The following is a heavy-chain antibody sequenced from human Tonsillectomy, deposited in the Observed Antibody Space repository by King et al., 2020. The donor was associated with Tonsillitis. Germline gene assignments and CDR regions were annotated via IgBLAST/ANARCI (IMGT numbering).Heavy chain of an antibody. V-gene: IGHV4-61*02. CDR1: GASISGGSYY. CDR3: ARSTLLHIVVVPADMDYYYYMDV. J-gene: IGHJ6*03. CDR2: IYSSGST. Sequence: VQLQESGPGLEKPSQTLSLTCTVSGASISGGSYYWNWIRQPAGMGLEWIGLIYSSGSTKYNPSLKSRVTMSVDTSKNQFSLKLSSVTAADTAVYYCARSTLLHIVVVPADMDYYYYMDVWGKGTSVTVSS. D-gene: IGHD2-2*01.